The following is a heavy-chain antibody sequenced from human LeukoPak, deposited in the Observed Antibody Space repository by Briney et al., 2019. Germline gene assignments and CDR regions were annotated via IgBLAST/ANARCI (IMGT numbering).Heavy chain of an antibody. V-gene: IGHV3-74*03. CDR2: LSTDGTTT. D-gene: IGHD2-2*01. CDR3: VRDVAVIGLDY. Sequence: QPGGSLRLSCAASGFIFSTYWMHWVRQAPGKGLAWGARLSTDGTTTTYADSVKGRFTISRGNAKNRLYLQMNSLIAEATAVYYCVRDVAVIGLDYWGQGTMVTVSS. CDR1: GFIFSTYW. J-gene: IGHJ4*02.